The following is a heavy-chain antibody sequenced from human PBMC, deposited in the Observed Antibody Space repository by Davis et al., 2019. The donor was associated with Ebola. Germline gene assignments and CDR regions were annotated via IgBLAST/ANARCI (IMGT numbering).Heavy chain of an antibody. Sequence: GESLKISCAASGFTFSSYAMTWVRQAPGKGLEWVSAISGSGGSTYYADSVKGRFTISRDNSKKTLYLQMNSLRAEDTAVYYCARLVATKISSGWTTDWFDPWGQGTLVTVSS. J-gene: IGHJ5*02. D-gene: IGHD6-19*01. CDR1: GFTFSSYA. CDR3: ARLVATKISSGWTTDWFDP. CDR2: ISGSGGST. V-gene: IGHV3-23*01.